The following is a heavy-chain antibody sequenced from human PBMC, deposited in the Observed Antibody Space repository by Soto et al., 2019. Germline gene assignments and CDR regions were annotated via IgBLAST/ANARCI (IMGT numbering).Heavy chain of an antibody. J-gene: IGHJ6*02. CDR1: GGSSSGYY. D-gene: IGHD5-12*01. V-gene: IGHV4-34*01. CDR3: ASTRSGYDFYYYGMDV. Sequence: SETLSLTCAVYGGSSSGYYWSWIRQPPGKGLEWIGEINHSGSTNYNPSLKSRVTISVDTSKNQFSLKLSSVTAADTAVYYCASTRSGYDFYYYGMDVWGQGTTVTVSS. CDR2: INHSGST.